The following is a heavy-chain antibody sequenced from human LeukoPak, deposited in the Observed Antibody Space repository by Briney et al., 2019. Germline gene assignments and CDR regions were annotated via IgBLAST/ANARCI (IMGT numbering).Heavy chain of an antibody. V-gene: IGHV4-59*08. CDR1: GGSISSYY. Sequence: SETLSLTCTVSGGSISSYYWSWIRQLPGKGLEWIGDIYYSGSTNYNPSLKSRVTISVDTSKNQFSLKLSSVTAADTAVYYCARLQIVGATTRLFYGMDVWGQGTTVTVSS. D-gene: IGHD1-26*01. CDR3: ARLQIVGATTRLFYGMDV. CDR2: IYYSGST. J-gene: IGHJ6*02.